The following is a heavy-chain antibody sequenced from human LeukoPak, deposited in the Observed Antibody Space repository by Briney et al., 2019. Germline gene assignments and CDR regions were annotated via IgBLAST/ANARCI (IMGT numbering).Heavy chain of an antibody. D-gene: IGHD2-2*01. Sequence: SETLSLTCTVSGGSISTYYWSWIRQPPGKGLEWIGYIYHSGSTYYNPSLKSRVTISVDRSKNQFSLKLSSVTAADTAVYYCARGPQDIVVVPAATSGAFDIWGQGTMVTVSS. CDR1: GGSISTYY. CDR2: IYHSGST. J-gene: IGHJ3*02. V-gene: IGHV4-59*12. CDR3: ARGPQDIVVVPAATSGAFDI.